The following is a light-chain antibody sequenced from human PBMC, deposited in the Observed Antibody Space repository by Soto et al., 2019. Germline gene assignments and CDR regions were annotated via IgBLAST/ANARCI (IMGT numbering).Light chain of an antibody. CDR3: QQYGTSPRT. CDR2: GAS. V-gene: IGKV3-20*01. Sequence: EFEFTQSPGTLSFSPGERATLSCRASQSVRNNYLAWYQQRPGQAPRLLIHGASSRATGIPDRFSGSGSGTDFTLTISRLEPEDFAVYYCQQYGTSPRTFGQGTKVDIK. CDR1: QSVRNNY. J-gene: IGKJ1*01.